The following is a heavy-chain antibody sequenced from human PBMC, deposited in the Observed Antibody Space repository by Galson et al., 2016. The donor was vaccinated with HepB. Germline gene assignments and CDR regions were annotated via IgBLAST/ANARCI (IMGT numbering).Heavy chain of an antibody. CDR3: TTGHIGFAY. Sequence: SLRLSCAASGFTFSSNAMSWVRQAPGKGLEWVGRIKSNIEGGATDSAAAMKGRFIISRDDSKNTVYLQMNGLKIEDTAVYYCTTGHIGFAYWGQGALVTVS. CDR1: GFTFSSNA. CDR2: IKSNIEGGAT. J-gene: IGHJ4*01. V-gene: IGHV3-15*01. D-gene: IGHD2-21*01.